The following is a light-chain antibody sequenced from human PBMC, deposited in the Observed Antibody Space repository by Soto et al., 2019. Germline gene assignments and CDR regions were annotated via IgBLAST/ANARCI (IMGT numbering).Light chain of an antibody. J-gene: IGKJ3*01. V-gene: IGKV1-39*01. CDR3: QQSYTTPRT. Sequence: DIQMTQSPSSLSASVGDRVTITCRASQSITTYLNWYQQKPGKAPNLLIYAASSLQSGVPSMFSGSGSGTDFTLTISSLQPEDFATYYCQQSYTTPRTFGPGTKVDI. CDR2: AAS. CDR1: QSITTY.